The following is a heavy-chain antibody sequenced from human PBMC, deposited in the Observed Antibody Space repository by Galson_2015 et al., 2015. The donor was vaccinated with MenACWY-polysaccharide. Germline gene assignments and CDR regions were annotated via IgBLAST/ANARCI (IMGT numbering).Heavy chain of an antibody. CDR1: GYTFTTYD. V-gene: IGHV1-8*01. CDR3: ARARKITHGGVIVNGNFDY. J-gene: IGHJ4*02. Sequence: SVKVSCKASGYTFTTYDINWVRHATGQGLEWMGWMNPNSGNTGYAQKFQGRVNMTRNTSISTAYLELSSLRSEDTAVYYCARARKITHGGVIVNGNFDYWGQGTPVTVSS. D-gene: IGHD3-16*02. CDR2: MNPNSGNT.